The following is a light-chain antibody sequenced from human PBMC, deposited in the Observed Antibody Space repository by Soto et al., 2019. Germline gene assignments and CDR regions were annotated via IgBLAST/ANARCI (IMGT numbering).Light chain of an antibody. CDR3: QQSYSTLTCT. J-gene: IGKJ1*01. CDR1: QSISSS. CDR2: AAS. V-gene: IGKV1-39*01. Sequence: DIQMTQSPSSLSASVGDRVTITCRASQSISSSLNWSQQKPGKAPKLLIYAASSLQSGVPSRFSGSGSGTDFTLTISRLQPEDFATYYCQQSYSTLTCTFGQGTKVEIK.